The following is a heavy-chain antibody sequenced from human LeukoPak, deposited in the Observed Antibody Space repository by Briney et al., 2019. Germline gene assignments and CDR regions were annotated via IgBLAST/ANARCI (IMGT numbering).Heavy chain of an antibody. CDR1: EFTFSSYS. V-gene: IGHV3-21*01. Sequence: GGSLGLSCAASEFTFSSYSMNWVRQAPGKGLEWVSSISSSSSYIYYADSVKGRFTISRDNAKNSLYLQMNSLRAEDTAVYYCARGPQYDDYYGSGSYYNSWGQGTLVTVSS. CDR2: ISSSSSYI. D-gene: IGHD3-10*01. CDR3: ARGPQYDDYYGSGSYYNS. J-gene: IGHJ4*02.